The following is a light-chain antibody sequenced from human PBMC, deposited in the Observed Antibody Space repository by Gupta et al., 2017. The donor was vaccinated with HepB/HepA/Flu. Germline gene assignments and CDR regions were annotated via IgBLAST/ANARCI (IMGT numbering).Light chain of an antibody. CDR3: KQSDSTPLT. V-gene: IGKV1-39*01. CDR1: QSMSSY. Sequence: IQITHSPSSLSASVGDRVTITCRASQSMSSYLNWYQQKPGKAPKLLIYAASSLQSGVPSRFSGSGVGTXFTLTLXRLQPEDLATYYCKQSDSTPLTFGXGTKVEIK. J-gene: IGKJ4*01. CDR2: AAS.